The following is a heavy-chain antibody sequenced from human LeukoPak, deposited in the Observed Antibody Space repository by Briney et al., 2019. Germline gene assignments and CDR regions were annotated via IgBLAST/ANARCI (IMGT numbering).Heavy chain of an antibody. CDR3: ARAQWLVDYFDY. J-gene: IGHJ4*02. V-gene: IGHV4-59*08. D-gene: IGHD6-19*01. CDR2: IYYSGST. CDR1: GGSISRYY. Sequence: SETLSLTCTVSGGSISRYYWGWIRQPPGKGLEGIGYIYYSGSTNYNPSLKSRVTISVDTSKNQFSLKLSSVTAADTAVYYCARAQWLVDYFDYWGQGTLVTVSS.